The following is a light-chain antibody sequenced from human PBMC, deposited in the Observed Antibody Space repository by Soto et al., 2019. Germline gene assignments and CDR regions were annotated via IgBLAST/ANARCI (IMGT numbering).Light chain of an antibody. J-gene: IGKJ1*01. V-gene: IGKV3-20*01. CDR2: GAS. CDR3: QQYYSSPWT. Sequence: EIVLTQSPGTLSLSPGERATLSCRASQSFNSIYLAWYQQKPGQAPRLLIYGASSRATGTPDRFSGSGSGTDFTLTISRLEPEDFAVYYCQQYYSSPWTFGLGTKVDIK. CDR1: QSFNSIY.